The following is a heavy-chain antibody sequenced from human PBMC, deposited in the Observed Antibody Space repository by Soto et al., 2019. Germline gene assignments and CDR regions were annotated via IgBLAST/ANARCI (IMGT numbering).Heavy chain of an antibody. D-gene: IGHD6-13*01. V-gene: IGHV3-23*01. J-gene: IGHJ4*02. CDR1: GFTFSSYA. CDR2: ISGSGGST. CDR3: AKSSGSSWYEAYYFDY. Sequence: EVQLLESGGGLVQPGGSLRLSCAASGFTFSSYAMSWVRQAPGKGLEWVSAISGSGGSTYYADSVKGRFTISRDNSKNTLYLQMNSLRAEDTAVYYCAKSSGSSWYEAYYFDYWGQGTLVTVSS.